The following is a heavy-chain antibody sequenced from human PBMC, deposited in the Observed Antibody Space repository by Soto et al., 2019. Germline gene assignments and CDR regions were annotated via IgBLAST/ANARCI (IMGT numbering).Heavy chain of an antibody. V-gene: IGHV4-39*01. D-gene: IGHD3-10*01. CDR2: IYHTGST. J-gene: IGHJ5*02. CDR3: ARHYEVTMPVAP. Sequence: QLQLQESGPGLVKPSETLSLTCTVSVDSIRSTNYYWGWIRQPPGKGLEWIGSIYHTGSTYYNPSLKIRVXVXVXXSKCQSSLRLNSVTAAETAAYYYARHYEVTMPVAPWGQGTLVTVSS. CDR1: VDSIRSTNYY.